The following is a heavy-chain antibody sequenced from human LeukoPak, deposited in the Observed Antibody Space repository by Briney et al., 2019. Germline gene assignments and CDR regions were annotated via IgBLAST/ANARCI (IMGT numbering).Heavy chain of an antibody. CDR1: GDSIISDTYY. CDR3: ARTTEAHSWRTRYYDYYMDV. V-gene: IGHV4-39*07. D-gene: IGHD6-13*01. Sequence: SETLSLTCIVSGDSIISDTYYWGWIRQPPGKGLEWIGEINHSGSTNYNPSLKSRVTISVDTSKNQFSLKLSSVTAADTAVYYCARTTEAHSWRTRYYDYYMDVWGKGTTVTVSS. J-gene: IGHJ6*03. CDR2: INHSGST.